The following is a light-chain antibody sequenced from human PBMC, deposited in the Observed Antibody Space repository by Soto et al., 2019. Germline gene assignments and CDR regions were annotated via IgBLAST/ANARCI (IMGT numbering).Light chain of an antibody. V-gene: IGKV3-15*01. Sequence: MTQSPATLSVSPGERASLSCRASQSVSSNLAWYQQKPGQAPRLLIYGASTRATGIPARFSGSGSGTEFTLTISSLQSEDFAVYYCQQYNNWPPRPFGQGTRLEIK. J-gene: IGKJ5*01. CDR1: QSVSSN. CDR3: QQYNNWPPRP. CDR2: GAS.